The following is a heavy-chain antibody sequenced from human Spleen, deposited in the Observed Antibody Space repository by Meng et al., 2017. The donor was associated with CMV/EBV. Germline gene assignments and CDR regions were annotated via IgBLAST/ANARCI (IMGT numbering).Heavy chain of an antibody. CDR1: SLSAYY. Sequence: SLSAYYWSWIRQPPGKGQEWIGEINNGGSANYSPSLKSRVTISIDKSKNQFSLNLSSVTAADTAVYYCARGCPIQTNGVCYTNWFDHWGQGALVTVSS. CDR3: ARGCPIQTNGVCYTNWFDH. V-gene: IGHV4-34*01. J-gene: IGHJ5*02. D-gene: IGHD2-8*01. CDR2: INNGGSA.